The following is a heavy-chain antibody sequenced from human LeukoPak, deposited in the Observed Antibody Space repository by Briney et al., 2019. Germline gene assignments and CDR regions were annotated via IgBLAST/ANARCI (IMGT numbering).Heavy chain of an antibody. Sequence: GGSLRLSCAASGFTFSSYWMTWVRQAPGKGLEWVANIKQDGSDKHYVDSVKGRFTISRDNAKNSLYLQMNSLRAEDTAVYYCARDGDGCDYWGQGTLVTVSS. CDR3: ARDGDGCDY. CDR2: IKQDGSDK. D-gene: IGHD2-21*02. J-gene: IGHJ4*02. V-gene: IGHV3-7*03. CDR1: GFTFSSYW.